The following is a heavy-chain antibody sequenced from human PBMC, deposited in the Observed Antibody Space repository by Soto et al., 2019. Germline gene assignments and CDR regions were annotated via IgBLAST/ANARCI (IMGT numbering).Heavy chain of an antibody. CDR3: ARATIFGVVNSWYYGMDV. CDR2: IGTAGDT. CDR1: GFTFSSYD. Sequence: GGSLRLSCAASGFTFSSYDMHWVRQATGKGLEWVSAIGTAGDTYYPGSVKGRFTISRENAKNSLYLQMNSLRAEDTAVYYCARATIFGVVNSWYYGMDVWGQGTTVTVSS. J-gene: IGHJ6*02. V-gene: IGHV3-13*01. D-gene: IGHD3-3*01.